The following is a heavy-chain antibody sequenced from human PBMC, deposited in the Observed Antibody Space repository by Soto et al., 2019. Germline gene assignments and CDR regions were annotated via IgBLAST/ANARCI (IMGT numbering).Heavy chain of an antibody. D-gene: IGHD3-22*01. CDR1: GFTVSSNY. CDR3: ARDRVESGYPEYFQH. V-gene: IGHV3-53*01. J-gene: IGHJ1*01. CDR2: IYSGGST. Sequence: EVQLVESGGGLIQPGGSLRLSCAASGFTVSSNYMSWVRQAPGKGLEWVSVIYSGGSTYYADSVKGRFTISRDNSKNTLYLQMNSLRAEDTGVYYCARDRVESGYPEYFQHWGQGTVVTVSS.